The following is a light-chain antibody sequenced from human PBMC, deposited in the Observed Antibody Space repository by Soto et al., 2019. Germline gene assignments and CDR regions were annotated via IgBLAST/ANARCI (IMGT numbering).Light chain of an antibody. CDR2: GAF. J-gene: IGKJ1*01. CDR1: QSVTSSY. V-gene: IGKV3-20*01. CDR3: QQYGGSTGT. Sequence: ETVLTQSPGTLSLSPGERATLSCRASQSVTSSYLAWYQQKFGQAPRLLIYGAFSRAIGIPDRFSGSGSGTDFILTISRLEPEDFAVYYCQQYGGSTGTFGQGTKVEIK.